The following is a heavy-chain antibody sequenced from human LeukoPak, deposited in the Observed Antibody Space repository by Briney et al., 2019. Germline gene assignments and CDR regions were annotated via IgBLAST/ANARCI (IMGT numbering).Heavy chain of an antibody. CDR2: MNPNSGNT. CDR3: ARGSYSSSPLDY. V-gene: IGHV1-8*01. D-gene: IGHD6-6*01. J-gene: IGHJ4*02. Sequence: ASVKVSCKASGYTFTSYDINWVRQATGQGLEWMGWMNPNSGNTGYAQKFRGRVTTTRNTSISTAYMELSSLRSEDTAVYYCARGSYSSSPLDYWGQGTLVTVSS. CDR1: GYTFTSYD.